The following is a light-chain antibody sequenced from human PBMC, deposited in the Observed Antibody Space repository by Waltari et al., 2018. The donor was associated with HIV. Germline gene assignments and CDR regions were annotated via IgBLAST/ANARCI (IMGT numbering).Light chain of an antibody. CDR3: AAWDDSLNGVV. V-gene: IGLV1-44*01. J-gene: IGLJ2*01. CDR1: SSNIRSNT. Sequence: QSVLTQPPSASGTPGQRVTISCSGSSSNIRSNTVNWYQQLPGTAPKLLIYSNYQRPSGVPDRFSGSKSGTSASLAISGLHSEDEADYYCAAWDDSLNGVVFGGGTKLTVL. CDR2: SNY.